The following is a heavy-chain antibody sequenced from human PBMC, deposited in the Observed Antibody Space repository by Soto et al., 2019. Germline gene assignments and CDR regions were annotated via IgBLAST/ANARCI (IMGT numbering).Heavy chain of an antibody. CDR2: IYYSGST. D-gene: IGHD3-10*01. Sequence: QVQLQESGPGLVKPSETLSLTCTVSGGSISSYYWSWIRQPPGKGLEWIGYIYYSGSTNYNPSLKSRVTISVDTSKNQLSLKLSSVTAADTAVYYCARDLTMVRGVFDYWGQGTLVTVSS. V-gene: IGHV4-59*01. J-gene: IGHJ4*02. CDR1: GGSISSYY. CDR3: ARDLTMVRGVFDY.